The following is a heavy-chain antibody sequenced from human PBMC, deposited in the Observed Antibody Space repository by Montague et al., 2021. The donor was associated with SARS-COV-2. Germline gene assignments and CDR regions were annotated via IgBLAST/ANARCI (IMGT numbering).Heavy chain of an antibody. V-gene: IGHV4-59*08. D-gene: IGHD3-16*01. Sequence: ETLSLTCTVSGGSISSDYWTWIRQPPGMGLEWIGFVYYRGNTYYNPSLRGRVTISVDTSSNHFSLTLSSVTAADTAIYYCARHYDHSSRVDSWGQGTLVTVSS. CDR1: GGSISSDY. J-gene: IGHJ4*02. CDR3: ARHYDHSSRVDS. CDR2: VYYRGNT.